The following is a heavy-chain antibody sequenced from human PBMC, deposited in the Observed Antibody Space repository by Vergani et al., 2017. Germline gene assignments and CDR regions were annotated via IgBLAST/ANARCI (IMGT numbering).Heavy chain of an antibody. V-gene: IGHV4-34*01. CDR1: GGSFTSYH. CDR3: AKVNTETNGHLYYYYYMDV. Sequence: QVQLQQWGGGLLKPSETLSLTCVVNGGSFTSYHWTWIRQSPAEGLGWVGDIDHTERPDYNQSPKSRLTISVDKSRNQFSLTLNSVTATDTAIYFCAKVNTETNGHLYYYYYMDVWGQGTAVTVS. CDR2: IDHTERP. J-gene: IGHJ6*03. D-gene: IGHD4-11*01.